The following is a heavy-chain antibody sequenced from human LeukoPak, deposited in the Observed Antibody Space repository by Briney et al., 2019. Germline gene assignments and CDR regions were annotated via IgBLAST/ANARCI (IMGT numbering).Heavy chain of an antibody. J-gene: IGHJ4*02. CDR1: GFTLSSYA. Sequence: PGGSLRLSCAASGFTLSSYAMHWVRQAPGKGLEWVAVISYDGSNKYNADSVKGRFTISRDNSKNTLYLQMNSLRAEDTAVYYCARETGWFGESHFDYWGQGTLVTVSS. V-gene: IGHV3-30*01. D-gene: IGHD3-10*01. CDR3: ARETGWFGESHFDY. CDR2: ISYDGSNK.